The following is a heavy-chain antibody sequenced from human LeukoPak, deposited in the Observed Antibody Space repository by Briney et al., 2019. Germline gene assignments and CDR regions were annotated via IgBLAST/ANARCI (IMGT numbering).Heavy chain of an antibody. CDR1: GFTFGDYD. J-gene: IGHJ3*02. D-gene: IGHD1-1*01. CDR3: GRYANAFDT. V-gene: IGHV3-13*01. Sequence: GGSLRLSCEAPGFTFGDYDMHWVRQATGKGLEWVSAIRSIGDRFYSGSVKGRFTISRENAKNTFYLEMNSLRVGDTAVYCSGRYANAFDTCGQGTVVTVSS. CDR2: IRSIGDR.